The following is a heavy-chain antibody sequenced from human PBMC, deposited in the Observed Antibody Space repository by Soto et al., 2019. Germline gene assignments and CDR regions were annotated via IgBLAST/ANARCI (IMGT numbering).Heavy chain of an antibody. V-gene: IGHV1-3*01. Sequence: QGQLVQSGAEVKKPGASVKVSCGTSGFSFTSYSFHWVRQAPAQGLQWMGWINAGRGKTKYSQQFQGRVTFTWDTSANTVYMELSRLTSEDTSVFYCARWIDNGYFDYWGQGILVTVSA. CDR3: ARWIDNGYFDY. CDR1: GFSFTSYS. CDR2: INAGRGKT. D-gene: IGHD4-17*01. J-gene: IGHJ4*02.